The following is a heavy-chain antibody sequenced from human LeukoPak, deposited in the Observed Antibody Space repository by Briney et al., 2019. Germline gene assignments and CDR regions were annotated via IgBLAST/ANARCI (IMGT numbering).Heavy chain of an antibody. CDR1: GGSISSYY. J-gene: IGHJ4*02. V-gene: IGHV4-59*01. CDR2: IYYGGST. CDR3: AREGMYSSSSYFDY. D-gene: IGHD6-6*01. Sequence: SETLSLTCTVSGGSISSYYWSWIRQPPGKGLEWIGYIYYGGSTNYNPSLKSRVTISVDTSKNQFSLKLSSVTAADTAVYYCAREGMYSSSSYFDYWGQGTLVTVSS.